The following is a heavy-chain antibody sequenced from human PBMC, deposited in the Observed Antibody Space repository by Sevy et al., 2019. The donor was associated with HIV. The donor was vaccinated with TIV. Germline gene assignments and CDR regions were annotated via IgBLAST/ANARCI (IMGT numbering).Heavy chain of an antibody. Sequence: GGSLRLSCAASGFTFSSYDMHWVRQATGKGLEWVSAIGTAGDTYYPGSVKGRFTISREIAKNSLYLQMNSLRAGDTAVYYCARGRPGSGSSDAFDIWGQGTMVTVSS. CDR3: ARGRPGSGSSDAFDI. J-gene: IGHJ3*02. D-gene: IGHD3-10*01. CDR2: IGTAGDT. V-gene: IGHV3-13*01. CDR1: GFTFSSYD.